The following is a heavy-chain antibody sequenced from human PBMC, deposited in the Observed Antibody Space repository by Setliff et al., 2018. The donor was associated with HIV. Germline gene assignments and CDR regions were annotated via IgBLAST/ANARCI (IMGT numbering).Heavy chain of an antibody. CDR2: ISGSGVST. CDR3: ARVVGYSGYDFGYMDV. Sequence: GGSLRLSCAASGFAFSSHAMNWVRQAPGKGLEWVSAISGSGVSTYSADSVKGRFTISRDNSKNTLYLQLTSLRAEDTAVYYCARVVGYSGYDFGYMDVWGKGTTVTVSS. D-gene: IGHD5-12*01. CDR1: GFAFSSHA. J-gene: IGHJ6*03. V-gene: IGHV3-23*01.